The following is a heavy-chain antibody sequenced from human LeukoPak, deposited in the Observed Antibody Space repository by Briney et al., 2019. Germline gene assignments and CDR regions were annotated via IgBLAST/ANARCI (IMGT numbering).Heavy chain of an antibody. Sequence: GGSLRLSCAASGFTFSTYSMNWVRQAPGKELEWVSYISGSSSTKYYADSVKGRFTISRDNAKKSLYLQMNSLRAEDTAVYYCATGVGITIFGVVINAFDIWGQGTLVTVSS. CDR3: ATGVGITIFGVVINAFDI. J-gene: IGHJ3*02. CDR2: ISGSSSTK. D-gene: IGHD3-3*01. V-gene: IGHV3-48*01. CDR1: GFTFSTYS.